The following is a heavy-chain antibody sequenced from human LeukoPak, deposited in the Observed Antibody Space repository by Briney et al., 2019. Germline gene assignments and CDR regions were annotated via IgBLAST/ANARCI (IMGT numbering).Heavy chain of an antibody. J-gene: IGHJ4*02. CDR3: ARVRGLGITMIIPH. Sequence: GGSLRLSCAASGFTFSSYAMHWVHQAPGKGLEWVAVISYDGSNKYYADSVKGRFTISRDNSKNTLYLQMNSLRAEDTAVYYCARVRGLGITMIIPHWGQGTLVTVSS. D-gene: IGHD3-22*01. CDR2: ISYDGSNK. V-gene: IGHV3-30-3*01. CDR1: GFTFSSYA.